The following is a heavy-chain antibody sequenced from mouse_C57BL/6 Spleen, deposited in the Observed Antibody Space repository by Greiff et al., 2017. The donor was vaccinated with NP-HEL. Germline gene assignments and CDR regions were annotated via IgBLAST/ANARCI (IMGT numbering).Heavy chain of an antibody. CDR3: ARYYGYDGPWFAY. CDR1: GFTFSDYG. D-gene: IGHD2-2*01. V-gene: IGHV5-17*01. Sequence: EVKLVESGGGLVKPGGSLKLSCAASGFTFSDYGMHWVRQAPEKGLEWVAYISSGSSTIYYADTVKGRFTISRDNATNTLFLQMTNLRSESTAMYYCARYYGYDGPWFAYWGQGTLVTVSA. J-gene: IGHJ3*01. CDR2: ISSGSSTI.